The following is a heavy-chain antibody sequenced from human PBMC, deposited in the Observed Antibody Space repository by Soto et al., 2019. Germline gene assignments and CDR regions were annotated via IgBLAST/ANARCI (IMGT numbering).Heavy chain of an antibody. CDR1: GFTFGRHW. D-gene: IGHD2-21*01. Sequence: EVQLVESGGGLVQPGGSLRLSCAASGFTFGRHWMHWIRQTPGEGLVSISRVNPEATITDYADSVRGRFTISRDNAKSTLYLEMHSLTAEDTGVYYCARPKGAAYSAFDIWGQGTKSPSLQ. J-gene: IGHJ3*02. V-gene: IGHV3-74*01. CDR3: ARPKGAAYSAFDI. CDR2: VNPEATIT.